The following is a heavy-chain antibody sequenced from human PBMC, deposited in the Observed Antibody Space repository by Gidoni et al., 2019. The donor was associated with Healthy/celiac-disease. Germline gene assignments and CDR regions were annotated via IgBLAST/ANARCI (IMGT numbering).Heavy chain of an antibody. CDR3: ARDLGGYYDSSGYYYTSYYYYYGMDV. J-gene: IGHJ6*02. V-gene: IGHV1-69*06. Sequence: QVQLVQSGAEVKKPGSSAKVSCKASGGTFSSYAISWVRQAPGQGLEWMGGIIPIFGTANYAQKFQGRVTITADKSTSTAYMELSSLRSEDTAVYYCARDLGGYYDSSGYYYTSYYYYYGMDVWGQGTTVTVSS. D-gene: IGHD3-22*01. CDR1: GGTFSSYA. CDR2: IIPIFGTA.